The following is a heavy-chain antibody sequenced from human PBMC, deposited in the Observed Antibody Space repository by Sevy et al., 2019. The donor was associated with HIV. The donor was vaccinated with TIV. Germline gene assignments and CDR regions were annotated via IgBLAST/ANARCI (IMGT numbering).Heavy chain of an antibody. CDR2: ISSTRGYI. CDR1: GFTFSSYR. J-gene: IGHJ4*02. CDR3: ARAVLEISTWRSDY. Sequence: GGSLRLSCAASGFTFSSYRMTGVRQAPGKGLEWVSCISSTRGYINYADSVKGRFTISRDNAKNLLYLQMDSLRAEDTAVYYCARAVLEISTWRSDYWGQGTLVTVSS. D-gene: IGHD1-1*01. V-gene: IGHV3-21*01.